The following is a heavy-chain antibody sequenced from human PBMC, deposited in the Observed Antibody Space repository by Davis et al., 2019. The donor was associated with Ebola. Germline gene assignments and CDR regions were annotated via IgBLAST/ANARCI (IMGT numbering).Heavy chain of an antibody. D-gene: IGHD3-22*01. V-gene: IGHV3-23*01. CDR3: TKGDRDYSSSPFDY. CDR1: GFTFNTYA. CDR2: ISSSGTVT. J-gene: IGHJ4*02. Sequence: GGSLRLSCAASGFTFNTYAMSWVRQPPGKGLEWISSISSSGTVTYYADSVKGRFPISRDSSKNTLDLQMNSLRAEDTALYSCTKGDRDYSSSPFDYWGQGTLVTVSS.